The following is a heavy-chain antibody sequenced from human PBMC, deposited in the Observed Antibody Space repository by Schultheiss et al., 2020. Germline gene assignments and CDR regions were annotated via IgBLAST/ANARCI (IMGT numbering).Heavy chain of an antibody. D-gene: IGHD4-17*01. J-gene: IGHJ4*02. V-gene: IGHV4-31*03. CDR2: IYYSGTT. CDR1: GGSISSSIYY. Sequence: SETLSLTCTVSGGSISSSIYYWGWIRQPPGKGLEWIGYIYYSGTTYYNPSLKSRLTMSVDTSKKQFSLRLSSVTAADTAIYYCARGVDYGDDGGYWGQGTLVTVSS. CDR3: ARGVDYGDDGGY.